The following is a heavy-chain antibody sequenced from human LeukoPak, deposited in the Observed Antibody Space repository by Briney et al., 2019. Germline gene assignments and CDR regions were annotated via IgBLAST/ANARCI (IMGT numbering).Heavy chain of an antibody. D-gene: IGHD6-13*01. V-gene: IGHV3-30*01. CDR1: GFTFSSYA. CDR3: ARATYSSSWYCDY. J-gene: IGHJ4*02. Sequence: GGSLRLSCAASGFTFSSYAMHWVRQAPGKGLEWVAVISYGGSNKYHADSVKGRFTISRDNSKNTLYLQMNSLRAEDTAVYYCARATYSSSWYCDYWGQGTLVTVSS. CDR2: ISYGGSNK.